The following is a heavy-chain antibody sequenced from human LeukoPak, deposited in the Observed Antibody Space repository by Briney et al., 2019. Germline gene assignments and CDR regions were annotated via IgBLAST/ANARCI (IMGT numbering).Heavy chain of an antibody. CDR1: GGSISSYY. CDR3: ARDVGSGSYSNWFDP. Sequence: PSETLSLTCTVSGGSISSYYWSWIRQPAGKGLEWIGRIYTSGSTNYNPSLKSRVTMSVDTSKNQFSLKLSSVTAADTAVYYCARDVGSGSYSNWFDPWXXXXXVTXSS. D-gene: IGHD3-10*01. CDR2: IYTSGST. V-gene: IGHV4-4*07. J-gene: IGHJ5*02.